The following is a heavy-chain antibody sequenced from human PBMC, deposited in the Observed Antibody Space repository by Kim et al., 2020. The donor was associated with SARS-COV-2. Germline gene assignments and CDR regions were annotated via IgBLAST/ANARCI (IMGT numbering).Heavy chain of an antibody. CDR3: ARWEALWEDF. J-gene: IGHJ4*02. D-gene: IGHD1-26*01. Sequence: GGSLRLSCAASGFPFLVYIMTWVRQAPGKGVEWIAGIGPPGDDIHYAHSVSGRFIISRDNSRNRLFLQMNRLRVDDTALYYCARWEALWEDFRGQGTQVTVSS. V-gene: IGHV3-23*01. CDR1: GFPFLVYI. CDR2: IGPPGDDI.